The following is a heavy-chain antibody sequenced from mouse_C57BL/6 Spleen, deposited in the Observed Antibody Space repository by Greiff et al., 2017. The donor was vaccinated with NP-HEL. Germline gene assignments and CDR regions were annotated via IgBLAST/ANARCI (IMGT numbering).Heavy chain of an antibody. V-gene: IGHV1-66*01. J-gene: IGHJ4*01. Sequence: VQLQQSGPELVKPGASVKISCKASGYSFTSYYIHWVKQRPGQGLEWIGWIYPGSGNTKYNEKFKGKATLTADTSSSTAYMQLSSLTSEDSAVYYCARSEYFYYAMDYWGQGTSVTVSS. CDR2: IYPGSGNT. CDR1: GYSFTSYY. CDR3: ARSEYFYYAMDY. D-gene: IGHD5-1*01.